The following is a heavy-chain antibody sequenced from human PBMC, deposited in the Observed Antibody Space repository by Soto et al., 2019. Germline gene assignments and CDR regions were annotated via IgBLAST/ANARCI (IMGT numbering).Heavy chain of an antibody. Sequence: EVQLAESGGGLIQPGGSLRLSCAASGFTFSSSEMYWVRQAPGKGLEWVSYIQPSGQPIFYADSVKGRFTISRDNAKNSLYLQMSSLRAEDSAVYYCARRASRWGQGTMVTVSS. CDR3: ARRASR. V-gene: IGHV3-48*03. D-gene: IGHD1-26*01. CDR1: GFTFSSSE. CDR2: IQPSGQPI. J-gene: IGHJ3*01.